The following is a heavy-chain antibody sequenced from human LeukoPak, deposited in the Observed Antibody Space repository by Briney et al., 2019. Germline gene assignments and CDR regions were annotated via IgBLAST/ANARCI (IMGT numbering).Heavy chain of an antibody. CDR2: TRNKADTYTT. CDR1: GFTFSDHS. CDR3: AHLGGVVTATTDFGY. V-gene: IGHV3-72*01. J-gene: IGHJ4*02. D-gene: IGHD2-2*01. Sequence: AGGSLRLSCAASGFTFSDHSMDGVRQAPGKGLEGVGRTRNKADTYTTHYAASVEGRFTISRDDSKNSPYLQMNSLKTEDTAVYYCAHLGGVVTATTDFGYWGQGTLVTVSS.